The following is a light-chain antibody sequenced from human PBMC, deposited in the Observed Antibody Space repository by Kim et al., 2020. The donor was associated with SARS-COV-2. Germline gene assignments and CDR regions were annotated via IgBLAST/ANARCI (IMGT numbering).Light chain of an antibody. J-gene: IGLJ3*02. V-gene: IGLV3-21*01. CDR1: RRGSKG. Sequence: GKRGEKKGGGRRRGSKGGQGYKERRRQAGVLGMCYDRDRPSGIPERFSGSNSGNTATLTISSGEAGDEADYYCQVWDTTSDQVAFGGGTQLTVL. CDR3: QVWDTTSDQVA. CDR2: YDR.